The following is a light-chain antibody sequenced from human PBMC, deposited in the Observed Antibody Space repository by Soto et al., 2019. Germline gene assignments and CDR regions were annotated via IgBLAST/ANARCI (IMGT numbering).Light chain of an antibody. CDR3: QQSYSTHT. CDR1: QSISSY. CDR2: AAS. J-gene: IGKJ3*01. V-gene: IGKV1-39*01. Sequence: DIQMTQSPSSLSASVGDRVTITCRASQSISSYLNWYQQKPGKAPKLLIYAASSLQSGVPSRFSGSGSGTDFTITNSRLQPEDFAAYYCQQSYSTHTFGPSTKVDIK.